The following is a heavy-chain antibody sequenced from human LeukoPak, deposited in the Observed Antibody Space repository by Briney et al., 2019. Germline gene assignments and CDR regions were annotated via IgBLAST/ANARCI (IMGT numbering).Heavy chain of an antibody. CDR2: ISGSGGST. D-gene: IGHD5-24*01. CDR1: GFTFSSYG. V-gene: IGHV3-23*01. Sequence: GGSLRLSCAASGFTFSSYGMHWVRQAPGKGLEWVSAISGSGGSTYYADSVKGRFTISRDNSKNTLYLQMNSLRAEDTAVYYCAKARWLQSSDIWGQGTMVTVSS. CDR3: AKARWLQSSDI. J-gene: IGHJ3*02.